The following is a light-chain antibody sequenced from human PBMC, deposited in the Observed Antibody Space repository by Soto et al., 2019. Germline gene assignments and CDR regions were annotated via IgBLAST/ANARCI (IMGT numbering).Light chain of an antibody. CDR2: DAS. V-gene: IGKV1-5*01. Sequence: RMSKSPSSLSAYVEDRVIITCRASQSISNHLNWYQQKPGKAPKLLIFDASTLEVGVPSRFSGSGYGTEFTLTISSLQSEDFATYYCQQYHTFWTFGQGSKVDIK. CDR3: QQYHTFWT. J-gene: IGKJ1*01. CDR1: QSISNH.